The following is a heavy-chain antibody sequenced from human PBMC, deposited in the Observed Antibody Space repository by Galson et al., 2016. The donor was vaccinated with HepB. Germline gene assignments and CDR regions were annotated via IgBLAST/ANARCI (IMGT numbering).Heavy chain of an antibody. D-gene: IGHD3-16*01. V-gene: IGHV3-23*01. CDR2: ITGSGGTT. Sequence: SLRLSCAASGFSFSTSSMSWVRQTPGRGLEWVSGITGSGGTTHYADSVKGRFTISRDNSKNTLYLYMNSLRAGDTAVYYCGKHGGFDYWGQGALVTVSS. J-gene: IGHJ4*02. CDR1: GFSFSTSS. CDR3: GKHGGFDY.